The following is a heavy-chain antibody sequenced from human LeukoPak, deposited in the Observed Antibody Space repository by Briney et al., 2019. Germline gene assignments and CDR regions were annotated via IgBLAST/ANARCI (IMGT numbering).Heavy chain of an antibody. CDR1: GYTFTSYG. CDR3: ARVYYDILTGYYGDY. Sequence: ASVTVSCKASGYTFTSYGISWVRQAPGQGLEWMGWISAYNGNTNYAQKLQGRVTMTTDTSTSTAYMELRSLRSDDTAVYYCARVYYDILTGYYGDYWGQGTLVTVSS. J-gene: IGHJ4*02. CDR2: ISAYNGNT. D-gene: IGHD3-9*01. V-gene: IGHV1-18*01.